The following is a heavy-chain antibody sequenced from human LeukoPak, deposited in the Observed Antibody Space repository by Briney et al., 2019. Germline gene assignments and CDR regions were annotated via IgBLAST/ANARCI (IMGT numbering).Heavy chain of an antibody. D-gene: IGHD3-10*02. V-gene: IGHV1-2*02. J-gene: IGHJ4*02. CDR3: ARDFLIERFGIGLFWG. Sequence: ASVKVSCKASGYTFADYYLHWVRQAPGQGLAWMGWINPNSGGTYYAQKFQGRVTMTRDTSISTAYMELSRLRSDDTAVYYCARDFLIERFGIGLFWGWGQGTLVTVSS. CDR2: INPNSGGT. CDR1: GYTFADYY.